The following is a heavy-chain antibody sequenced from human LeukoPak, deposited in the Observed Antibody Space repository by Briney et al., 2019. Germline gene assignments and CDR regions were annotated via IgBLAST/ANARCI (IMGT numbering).Heavy chain of an antibody. CDR1: GGSFSGYY. CDR2: INHSGST. Sequence: SETLSLTCAVYGGSFSGYYWSWIRQPPGKGLEWIGEINHSGSTNYNPSLKSRVTISVDTSKNQLSLKLSSVTAADTAVYYCARSAWYCSSTSCYLDYWGQGTLVTVSS. J-gene: IGHJ4*02. D-gene: IGHD2-2*01. CDR3: ARSAWYCSSTSCYLDY. V-gene: IGHV4-34*01.